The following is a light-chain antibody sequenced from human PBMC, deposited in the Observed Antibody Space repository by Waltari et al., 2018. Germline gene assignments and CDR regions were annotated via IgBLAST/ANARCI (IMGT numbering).Light chain of an antibody. V-gene: IGKV1-5*03. J-gene: IGKJ4*02. CDR3: QHYDSYSAT. CDR2: KAS. Sequence: DIQMTQSPPTLSPSVGDRVTITCRASQSISSWLAWYQQKPGKAPKLLIYKASNLESGVPSRFSGGGSGTEFTLTINSLQPDDFATYYCQHYDSYSATFGRGTKVEIK. CDR1: QSISSW.